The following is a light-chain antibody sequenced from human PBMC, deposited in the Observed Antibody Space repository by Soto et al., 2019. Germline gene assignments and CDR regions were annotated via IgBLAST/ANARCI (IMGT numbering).Light chain of an antibody. CDR3: QQRGTWPWLT. V-gene: IGKV3-11*01. J-gene: IGKJ4*01. CDR2: DAS. Sequence: EIVLKQSPGTLSLSPGERATXXCRASQSVNNYLAWYQQKPGQAPRLLIYDASNRATGIPPRFSGSGSGTDFTLTISSLEPEDSAVYYCQQRGTWPWLTFGGGTRVEI. CDR1: QSVNNY.